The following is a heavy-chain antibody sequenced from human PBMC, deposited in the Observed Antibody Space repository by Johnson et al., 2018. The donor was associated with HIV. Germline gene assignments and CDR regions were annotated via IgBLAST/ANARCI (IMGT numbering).Heavy chain of an antibody. V-gene: IGHV3-30*04. CDR3: ARAGVVSSTASHDAFDI. CDR1: GFTFSSYA. Sequence: QVQLVESGGGVVQPGRSLRLSCAASGFTFSSYAMHWVRQAPGKGLEWVAVISYDGSNKYYADSVKGRFTISRDNSKNTLYLQMNSLRAEDTSVYYCARAGVVSSTASHDAFDIWGQGTMVTVSS. J-gene: IGHJ3*02. D-gene: IGHD2-21*02. CDR2: ISYDGSNK.